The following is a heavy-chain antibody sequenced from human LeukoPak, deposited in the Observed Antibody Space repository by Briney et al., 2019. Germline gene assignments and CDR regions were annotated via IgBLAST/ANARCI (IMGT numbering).Heavy chain of an antibody. CDR2: ISDTGATT. V-gene: IGHV3-23*01. J-gene: IGHJ4*02. CDR3: AKDTSIGRYCTNGVCSPFDY. D-gene: IGHD2-8*01. CDR1: GFTFSSYA. Sequence: SGGSLRLSCAGSGFTFSSYAKSWVRQAPGKGREWVSAISDTGATTYDADSVKGRFTISRDNSRSTLYLQMNSLIAEDTALYYCAKDTSIGRYCTNGVCSPFDYWGQGTLVTVSS.